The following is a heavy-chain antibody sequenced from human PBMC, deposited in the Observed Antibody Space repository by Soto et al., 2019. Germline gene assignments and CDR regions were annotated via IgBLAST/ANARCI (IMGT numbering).Heavy chain of an antibody. Sequence: GESLKISCKGSGYSFASHWVAWVRQMPGKGLEWMGIIYPGDSDTRYSPSFQGQVTISADKSISTAYLQWTSLHPSDTAIYYCARSIVSGLMFPPGLDVWGQGTTVTVSS. D-gene: IGHD2-21*01. CDR2: IYPGDSDT. V-gene: IGHV5-51*01. CDR3: ARSIVSGLMFPPGLDV. CDR1: GYSFASHW. J-gene: IGHJ6*02.